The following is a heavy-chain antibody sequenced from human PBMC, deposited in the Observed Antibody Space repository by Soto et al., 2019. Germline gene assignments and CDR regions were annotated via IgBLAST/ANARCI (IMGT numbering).Heavy chain of an antibody. D-gene: IGHD1-26*01. CDR2: ISYDGSNK. J-gene: IGHJ5*02. CDR1: GFTFSAYG. CDR3: AKDLRVGAITLLGWFDP. V-gene: IGHV3-30*18. Sequence: QVQLVESGGGVVKPGRSLRLSFAASGFTFSAYGMPWVRRAPGKGRGWVAVISYDGSNKYYADSVKGRFSISRDNSKNTLYLQMNSLRAEDTAVYYCAKDLRVGAITLLGWFDPWGQGTLVTVSS.